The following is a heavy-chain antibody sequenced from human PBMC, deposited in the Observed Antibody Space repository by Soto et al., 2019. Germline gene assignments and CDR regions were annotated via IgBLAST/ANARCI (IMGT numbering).Heavy chain of an antibody. D-gene: IGHD3-10*01. CDR1: GGSISSYY. J-gene: IGHJ4*02. CDR2: IYYSGST. Sequence: QVQLQESGPGLVKPSETLSLTCTVSGGSISSYYWSWIRQPPGKGLEWIGYIYYSGSTNYNPSLKSRVTISVDTSKNQFSLKLSSVTAADTAVYYCVRSMVRGGPYYFYYWGQRTLVTVSS. V-gene: IGHV4-59*01. CDR3: VRSMVRGGPYYFYY.